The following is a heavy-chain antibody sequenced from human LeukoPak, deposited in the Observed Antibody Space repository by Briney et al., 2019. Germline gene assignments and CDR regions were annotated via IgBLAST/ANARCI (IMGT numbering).Heavy chain of an antibody. Sequence: PSETLSLTCSVSGGSLSSYYWSWIRQPPGKGLEWIGEINHSGSTNYNPSLKSRVTISVDTSKNQFSLKLSSVTAADTAVYYCARRRVTSSSSGGWFDPWGQGTLVTVSS. J-gene: IGHJ5*02. CDR1: GGSLSSYY. CDR3: ARRRVTSSSSGGWFDP. CDR2: INHSGST. D-gene: IGHD6-6*01. V-gene: IGHV4-34*01.